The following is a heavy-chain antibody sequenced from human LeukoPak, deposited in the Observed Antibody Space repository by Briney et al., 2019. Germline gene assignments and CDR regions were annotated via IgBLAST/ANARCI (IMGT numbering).Heavy chain of an antibody. CDR3: ATGASKVTTDFANY. Sequence: PGESLKISCKGSGYSFTNYWIGWVRQMPGKGLEWMGIIYPGDSDTRYIPSFQGQVTISADKSINTAYLQWTSLKASDTAMYYCATGASKVTTDFANYWGQGTQVAVSS. CDR1: GYSFTNYW. CDR2: IYPGDSDT. J-gene: IGHJ4*02. V-gene: IGHV5-51*01. D-gene: IGHD4-17*01.